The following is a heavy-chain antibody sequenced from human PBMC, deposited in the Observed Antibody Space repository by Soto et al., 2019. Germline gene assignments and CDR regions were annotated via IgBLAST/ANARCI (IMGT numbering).Heavy chain of an antibody. Sequence: EVQLLESGGGLVQPGGSLRLSCAASGFTFSSYAMSWVRQAPGKGLDWVSAISGSGGSTYYADSVKGRFTISRDNSKNTLYLQMNSLRAEDTAVYYCAKGKEYDYIWGGQGAFDIWGQGTMVTVSS. CDR2: ISGSGGST. CDR1: GFTFSSYA. V-gene: IGHV3-23*01. CDR3: AKGKEYDYIWGGQGAFDI. J-gene: IGHJ3*02. D-gene: IGHD3-16*01.